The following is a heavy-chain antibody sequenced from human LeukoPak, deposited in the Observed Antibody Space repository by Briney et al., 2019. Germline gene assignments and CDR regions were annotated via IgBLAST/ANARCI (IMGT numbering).Heavy chain of an antibody. CDR1: GFTFSSYG. D-gene: IGHD3-10*01. J-gene: IGHJ4*02. V-gene: IGHV3-33*01. CDR2: IWYDGSNK. Sequence: GXSLRLSCAASGFTFSSYGMHWVRQAPGKGLEWVAVIWYDGSNKYYADSVKGRFTISRDNSKNTLYLQMNSLRAEDTAVYYCARANLRITMVRGVITYLDYWGQGTLVTVSS. CDR3: ARANLRITMVRGVITYLDY.